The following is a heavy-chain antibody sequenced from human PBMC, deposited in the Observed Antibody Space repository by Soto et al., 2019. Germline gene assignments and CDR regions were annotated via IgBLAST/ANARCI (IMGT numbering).Heavy chain of an antibody. CDR2: IYSGGYT. CDR3: ARRRGGGGY. CDR1: GFTVSNNY. D-gene: IGHD3-10*01. V-gene: IGHV3-53*01. Sequence: EVQLVESGGGLIQPGGSLRLSCAVSGFTVSNNYMSWVRQAPGKGLEGVSVIYSGGYTAYGDSVKGRFTISRDNSKNTTLPQSKSPGADHTAVYYWARRRGGGGYWGQGTLVTVSS. J-gene: IGHJ4*02.